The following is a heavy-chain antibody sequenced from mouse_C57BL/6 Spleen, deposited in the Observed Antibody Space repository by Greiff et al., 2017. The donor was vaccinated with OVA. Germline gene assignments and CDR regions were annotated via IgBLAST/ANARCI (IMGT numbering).Heavy chain of an antibody. V-gene: IGHV1-15*01. CDR2: IDPETGGT. CDR1: GYTFTDYE. Sequence: QVHVKQSGAELVRPGASVTLSCKASGYTFTDYEMHWVKQTPVHGLEWIGAIDPETGGTAYNQKFKGKAILTADKPSSTAYMELRSLTSEDSAVYYCTRPVVAPDYWGQGTTLTVSS. D-gene: IGHD1-1*01. CDR3: TRPVVAPDY. J-gene: IGHJ2*01.